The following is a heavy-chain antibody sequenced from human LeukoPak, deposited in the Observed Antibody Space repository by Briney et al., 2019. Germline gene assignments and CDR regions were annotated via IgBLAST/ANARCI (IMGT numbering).Heavy chain of an antibody. D-gene: IGHD4-23*01. CDR1: GYSISSGYY. CDR2: IYHSGNT. J-gene: IGHJ4*02. Sequence: PSETLSLTCAVSGYSISSGYYWDWIRQPPGKGLEWIGSIYHSGNTYYNTSLKSRVTISVDTSKNQFSLKLTSVTAADTAVYYCARFPRNNSELSQDYWGPGTLVTVSS. CDR3: ARFPRNNSELSQDY. V-gene: IGHV4-38-2*01.